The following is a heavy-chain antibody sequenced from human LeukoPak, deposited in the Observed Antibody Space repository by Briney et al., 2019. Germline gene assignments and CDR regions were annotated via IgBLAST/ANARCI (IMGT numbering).Heavy chain of an antibody. J-gene: IGHJ6*02. V-gene: IGHV1-18*01. Sequence: ASVKVSCKGSGYTFTSYGISSVRQAPGQGVEWMGGISAYNGNTNYAQKLQGRVTMTTDTSTSTAYMELRSLRSDDTAVYYCARDFVELELRYYYYGMDVWGQGTTVTVSS. D-gene: IGHD1-7*01. CDR2: ISAYNGNT. CDR3: ARDFVELELRYYYYGMDV. CDR1: GYTFTSYG.